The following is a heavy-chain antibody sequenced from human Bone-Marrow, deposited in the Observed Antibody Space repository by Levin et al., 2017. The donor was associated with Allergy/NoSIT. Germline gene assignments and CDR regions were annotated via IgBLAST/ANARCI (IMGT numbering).Heavy chain of an antibody. D-gene: IGHD1-26*01. J-gene: IGHJ4*02. CDR2: IKSDVDGATR. V-gene: IGHV3-15*01. Sequence: GGSLRLSCAASGVTLSDAWMSWVRQAPGKGLEWVGRIKSDVDGATRDYAAHVKGRFTISRDDSKNTMVLEMNSLRIEDTAMYYCSTDRRWEPLQFDHWGQGTLVTVSS. CDR3: STDRRWEPLQFDH. CDR1: GVTLSDAW.